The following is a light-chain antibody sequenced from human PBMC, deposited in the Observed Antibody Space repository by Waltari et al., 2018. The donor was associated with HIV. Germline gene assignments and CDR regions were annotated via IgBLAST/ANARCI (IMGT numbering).Light chain of an antibody. CDR3: YSTDSSGNHVV. Sequence: SYVLTQPPSVSVSPGQTARITCSGDALTKKYAYWYQQKSGQAPVLVIYEDSKRPSGIPERFSGSSSGTMATLTISGAQVEDEADYYCYSTDSSGNHVVFGGGTKLTVL. V-gene: IGLV3-10*01. CDR2: EDS. CDR1: ALTKKY. J-gene: IGLJ2*01.